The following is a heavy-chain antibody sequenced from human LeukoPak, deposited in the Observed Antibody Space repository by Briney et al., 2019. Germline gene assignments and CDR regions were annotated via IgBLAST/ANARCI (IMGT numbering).Heavy chain of an antibody. CDR2: IRSKGYGGTT. J-gene: IGHJ5*02. V-gene: IGHV3-49*04. Sequence: GGSLRLSCTASGFSFGDCAMSWVRQAPGKGLEWVGFIRSKGYGGTTEYAASVKGRFTISRDDSKSIDYLQMSSLKTEDTAAYYCTRDGAEGIESYNWFDPWGQGTLVTVSS. D-gene: IGHD1-26*01. CDR3: TRDGAEGIESYNWFDP. CDR1: GFSFGDCA.